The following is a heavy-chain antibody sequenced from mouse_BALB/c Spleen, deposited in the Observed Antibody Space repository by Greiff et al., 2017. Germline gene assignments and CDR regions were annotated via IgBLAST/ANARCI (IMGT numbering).Heavy chain of an antibody. CDR2: IWGGGST. V-gene: IGHV2-6-5*01. D-gene: IGHD1-1*01. CDR1: GFSLTDYG. J-gene: IGHJ1*01. Sequence: VQLQQSGPGLVAPSQSLSITCTVSGFSLTDYGVSWIRQPPGKGLEWLGVIWGGGSTYYNSALKSRLSISKDNSKSQVFLKMNSLQTDDTAMYYCAKHDYYGSSHWYFDVWGAGTTVTVSS. CDR3: AKHDYYGSSHWYFDV.